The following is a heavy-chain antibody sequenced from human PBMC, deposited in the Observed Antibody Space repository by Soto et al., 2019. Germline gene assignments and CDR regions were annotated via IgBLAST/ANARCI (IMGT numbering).Heavy chain of an antibody. Sequence: IPCVSKSHGKRLEWMGWINAGNGNTKYSQKFQGRVTITRDTSASTAYMELRSLRSEDTAVYYCARVSSQSLKDTAMVPWGQGT. J-gene: IGHJ4*02. CDR2: INAGNGNT. CDR3: ARVSSQSLKDTAMVP. V-gene: IGHV1-3*01. D-gene: IGHD5-18*01.